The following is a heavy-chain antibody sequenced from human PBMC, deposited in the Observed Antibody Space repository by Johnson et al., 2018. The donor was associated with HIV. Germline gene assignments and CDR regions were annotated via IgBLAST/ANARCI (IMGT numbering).Heavy chain of an antibody. CDR2: ISSSGSTI. CDR1: GFTFSDYY. V-gene: IGHV3-11*01. Sequence: QVQLVESGGGLVKPGGSLRLSCAASGFTFSDYYMSWIRQAPGKGLEWVSYISSSGSTIYYADSVKGRFPISRDNAKNSLYLQMNSLRAEDTALYFCARDLGYYDSSVDQRGDAFDIWGQGTMVTVSS. D-gene: IGHD3-22*01. CDR3: ARDLGYYDSSVDQRGDAFDI. J-gene: IGHJ3*02.